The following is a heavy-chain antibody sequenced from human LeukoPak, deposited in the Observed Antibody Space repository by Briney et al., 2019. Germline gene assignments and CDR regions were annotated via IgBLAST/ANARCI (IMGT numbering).Heavy chain of an antibody. V-gene: IGHV4-59*01. CDR1: GGSISSYY. D-gene: IGHD3-10*01. J-gene: IGHJ6*02. Sequence: PSETLSLTCTVSGGSISSYYWSWIRQPPGKGLEWIGYIYYSGSTNYSPSLKSRVTISVDTSKNQFSLKLSSVTAADTAVYYCARSHGSGSYYKPFLYYYYGMDVWGQGTTVTVSS. CDR3: ARSHGSGSYYKPFLYYYYGMDV. CDR2: IYYSGST.